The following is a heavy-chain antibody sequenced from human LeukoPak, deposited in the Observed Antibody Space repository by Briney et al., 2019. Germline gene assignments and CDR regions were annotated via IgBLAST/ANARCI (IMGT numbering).Heavy chain of an antibody. Sequence: ASVKVSCKASGYTFTSYVISWVRQAPSQGLEGMGWISASNGNTNYAQKLQGRVTMTTDTYTSTAYMELRSLRSDDTAVYYCARSLNYYDSSGYYSFDYWGQGTLVTVSS. V-gene: IGHV1-18*01. J-gene: IGHJ4*02. CDR2: ISASNGNT. CDR1: GYTFTSYV. D-gene: IGHD3-22*01. CDR3: ARSLNYYDSSGYYSFDY.